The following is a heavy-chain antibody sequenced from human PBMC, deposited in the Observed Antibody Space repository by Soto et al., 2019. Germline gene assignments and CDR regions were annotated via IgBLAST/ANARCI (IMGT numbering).Heavy chain of an antibody. CDR1: GFTFSSYG. J-gene: IGHJ4*02. Sequence: GGSLRLSCAASGFTFSSYGMHWVRQAPGKGLEWVAVISYDGSNKYYADSVKGRFTISRDNSKNTLYLQMNSLRAEDTAVYYCVIYSRGSYEIDYWGQGNLLTVSS. CDR2: ISYDGSNK. D-gene: IGHD3-22*01. CDR3: VIYSRGSYEIDY. V-gene: IGHV3-30*03.